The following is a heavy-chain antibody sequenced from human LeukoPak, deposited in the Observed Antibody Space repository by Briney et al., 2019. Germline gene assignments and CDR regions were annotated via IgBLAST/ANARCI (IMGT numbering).Heavy chain of an antibody. J-gene: IGHJ5*02. CDR1: GYTFTDYY. CDR3: ARGPRPITMVRGVILPMYP. D-gene: IGHD3-10*01. Sequence: RASVKVSCKASGYTFTDYYMHWVRQAPGQGLEWMGWINPNSGGTNYAQKFQGRVTMTRDTSISTAYMELSRLRSDDTAVYYCARGPRPITMVRGVILPMYPWGQGTLVTVSS. CDR2: INPNSGGT. V-gene: IGHV1-2*02.